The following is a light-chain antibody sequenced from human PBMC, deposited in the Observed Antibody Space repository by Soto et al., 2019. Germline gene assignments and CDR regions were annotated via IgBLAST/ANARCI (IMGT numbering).Light chain of an antibody. CDR3: QQYGAAPRT. CDR1: QSVRRDY. CDR2: GAS. Sequence: EIVLTQSPGTLSLSPGETATLSCMASQSVRRDYLAWLQQKPGQAPRVLIYGASSRAAGIPDRFSGSGSGTAFTLTISRLEAEDSAVYYCQQYGAAPRTFGQGTKVDIK. J-gene: IGKJ1*01. V-gene: IGKV3-20*01.